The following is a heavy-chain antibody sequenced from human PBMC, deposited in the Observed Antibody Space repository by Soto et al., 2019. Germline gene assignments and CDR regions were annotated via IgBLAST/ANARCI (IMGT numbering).Heavy chain of an antibody. V-gene: IGHV3-7*02. D-gene: IGHD3-9*01. CDR1: GFASRSYW. CDR3: ARINFDWLGLDV. CDR2: IKQDASEK. Sequence: EVQLVESGGGLVQPGGSLRLSCVASGFASRSYWMNWVRQAPGKGLEWVANIKQDASEKYYVDSVKGRFTISRDNAKNSLYLQMNSLRVEDTAVYYCARINFDWLGLDVWGQGTTVTVSS. J-gene: IGHJ6*02.